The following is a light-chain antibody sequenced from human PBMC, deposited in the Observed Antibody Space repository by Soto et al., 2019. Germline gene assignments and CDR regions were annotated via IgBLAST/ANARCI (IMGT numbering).Light chain of an antibody. V-gene: IGKV2-30*01. CDR1: QSLGYSDGNTY. CDR2: KVS. CDR3: MQGTYWPFT. J-gene: IGKJ3*01. Sequence: DVVMTQSPLSLPVTLGQSASISCRSSQSLGYSDGNTYVNWYQQRPGQPPRRLMYKVSERDSGVPARVRGSGSGTEFTLTISRVEADDVGVYFCMQGTYWPFTFGPGTKVDFK.